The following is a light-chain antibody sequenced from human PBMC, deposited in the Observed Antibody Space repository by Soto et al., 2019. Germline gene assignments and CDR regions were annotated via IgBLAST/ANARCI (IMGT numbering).Light chain of an antibody. J-gene: IGKJ4*01. CDR3: QQYNSYFP. V-gene: IGKV1-5*01. Sequence: DIEMTQSPSTLSASVGDRVTITCRASQSIGTWLSWFQQKPGKAPKLLIYDASTLKSGVPSRFSGSGSGTECTRAISILQPDDFATYYCQQYNSYFPFDGGTKVEIK. CDR1: QSIGTW. CDR2: DAS.